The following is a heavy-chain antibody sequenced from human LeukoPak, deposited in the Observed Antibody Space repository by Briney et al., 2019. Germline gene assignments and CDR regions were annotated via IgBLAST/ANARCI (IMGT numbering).Heavy chain of an antibody. CDR2: ISGSGGST. V-gene: IGHV3-23*01. J-gene: IGHJ6*03. CDR3: AKYPDHYYYYMDV. CDR1: GFTFSSYA. Sequence: GGSLRLSCAASGFTFSSYAMSWVRQAPGKGLEWVSAISGSGGSTYYADSVKGRFTISRGNSKNTLYLQMNSLRAEDTAVYYCAKYPDHYYYYMDVWGKGTTVTVSS.